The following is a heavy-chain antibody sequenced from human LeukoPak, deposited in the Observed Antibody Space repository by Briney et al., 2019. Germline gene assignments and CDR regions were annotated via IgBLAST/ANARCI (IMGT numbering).Heavy chain of an antibody. Sequence: PGGSLRLSCAASGFTFSSYEMNWVRQAPGKGLEWVSYISSSGSTIYYADSVKGRFTISRDNAKNSLYLQMNSLRAEDTAVYYCARARGTHNWFDPWGQGTLVTVSS. CDR1: GFTFSSYE. CDR3: ARARGTHNWFDP. CDR2: ISSSGSTI. V-gene: IGHV3-48*03. J-gene: IGHJ5*02. D-gene: IGHD1-1*01.